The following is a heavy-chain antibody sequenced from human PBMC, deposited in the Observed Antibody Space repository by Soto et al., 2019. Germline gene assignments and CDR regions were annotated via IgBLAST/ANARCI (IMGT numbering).Heavy chain of an antibody. CDR3: ARQAKIGDRSQFYFDS. D-gene: IGHD3-16*01. CDR1: GFTFSFYA. J-gene: IGHJ4*02. CDR2: ISYNGRNK. Sequence: PGGSLRLSCAASGFTFSFYAMHWVRQAPGKGLEWATVISYNGRNKHYVDSVKGRFTISRDNSQDTLYLQMDSLRPDDTAVYYCARQAKIGDRSQFYFDSWGQGTLVTVSS. V-gene: IGHV3-30*04.